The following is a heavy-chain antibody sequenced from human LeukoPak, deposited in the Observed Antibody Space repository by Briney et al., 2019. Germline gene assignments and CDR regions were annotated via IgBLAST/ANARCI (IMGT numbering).Heavy chain of an antibody. CDR2: INTNTGNP. J-gene: IGHJ3*02. D-gene: IGHD2-15*01. Sequence: ASVKVFCKASGYTFTSYAMNWVRQAPGQGLEWMGWINTNTGNPTYAQCFTGRFIFSLDTSVSTAYLQISSLKAEDTAVYYCARRWWADAFDIWGQGTMVTVSS. V-gene: IGHV7-4-1*02. CDR1: GYTFTSYA. CDR3: ARRWWADAFDI.